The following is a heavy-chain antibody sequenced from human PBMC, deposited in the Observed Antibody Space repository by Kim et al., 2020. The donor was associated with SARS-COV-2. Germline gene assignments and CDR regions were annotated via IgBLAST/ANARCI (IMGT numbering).Heavy chain of an antibody. CDR1: GYSFPSYW. J-gene: IGHJ3*01. CDR3: ARQIGYTSTWELIDAFDV. D-gene: IGHD6-13*01. Sequence: GESLKISCKTSGYSFPSYWIAWVRQMPGKGLEWMGSIFPPDSDTRYSPSFQGQVTISVDMSSSTAFLHWSSLKASDTAKYYCARQIGYTSTWELIDAFDVGGQGTLVSVSS. V-gene: IGHV5-51*01. CDR2: IFPPDSDT.